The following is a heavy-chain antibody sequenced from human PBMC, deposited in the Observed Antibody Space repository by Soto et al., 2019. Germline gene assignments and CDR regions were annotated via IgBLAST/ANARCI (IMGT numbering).Heavy chain of an antibody. CDR1: GVSISSRDYY. J-gene: IGHJ4*02. CDR3: MNYKSGWEY. CDR2: ISYSGST. V-gene: IGHV4-39*01. D-gene: IGHD6-19*01. Sequence: QLQLQESGPGLVQPSETLSLTCTVSGVSISSRDYYWGWIRQPPGKGLEWIGMISYSGSTYYSPSLKSRVTMSADTYNNALSLRLSSVSAADTAVFNCMNYKSGWEYWGQGTVGTVSA.